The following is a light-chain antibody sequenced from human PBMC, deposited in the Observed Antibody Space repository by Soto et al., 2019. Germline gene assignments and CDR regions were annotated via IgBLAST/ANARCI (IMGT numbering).Light chain of an antibody. Sequence: DIPMTQSPPTLSASVGDRVTITCRASQSISSWLAWFQQKPGKAPTLLIYKASNLESGVPSRFSGSGSGTEFTLTITSLQPDDFATYYCQEYISYSFAQGTKLEIK. V-gene: IGKV1-5*03. J-gene: IGKJ2*01. CDR3: QEYISYS. CDR2: KAS. CDR1: QSISSW.